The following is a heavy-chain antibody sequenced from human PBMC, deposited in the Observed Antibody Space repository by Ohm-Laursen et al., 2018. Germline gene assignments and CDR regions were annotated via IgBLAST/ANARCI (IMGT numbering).Heavy chain of an antibody. D-gene: IGHD2-2*01. CDR1: GGTFSSYA. V-gene: IGHV1-69*13. CDR2: IIPIFGTA. J-gene: IGHJ6*02. Sequence: SVKVSCKASGGTFSSYAISWVRQAPGQGLEWMGGIIPIFGTANYAQKFQGRVTITADESTSTAYMELSSLRSEDTAVYYCASPVRDIVVVPAAISHYYGMDVWGQGTTVTVSS. CDR3: ASPVRDIVVVPAAISHYYGMDV.